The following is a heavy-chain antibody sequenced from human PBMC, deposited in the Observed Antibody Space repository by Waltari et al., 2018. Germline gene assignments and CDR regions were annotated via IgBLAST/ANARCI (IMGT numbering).Heavy chain of an antibody. Sequence: QVQLVQSGAEVKKPGSSVKVSCKASGGTFSSYAISWVRQAPGQGLEWMGGIIPIFGTANYVQKFQGRVTITADESTSTAYMELSSLRSEDTAVYYCARVARPIAAAGVYYYYYGMDVWGQGTTVTVSS. V-gene: IGHV1-69*12. CDR3: ARVARPIAAAGVYYYYYGMDV. CDR2: IIPIFGTA. CDR1: GGTFSSYA. J-gene: IGHJ6*02. D-gene: IGHD6-13*01.